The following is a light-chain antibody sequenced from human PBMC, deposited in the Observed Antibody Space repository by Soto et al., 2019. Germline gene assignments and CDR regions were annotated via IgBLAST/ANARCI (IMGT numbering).Light chain of an antibody. J-gene: IGKJ1*01. Sequence: PTTLYTSVGDRVTITCRASQSISSWLAWYQQKPGKAPKLLIYKASSLESGVPSRFSGSGSGTEFTLTISSLQPDDFATYYCQQYNSYPWTFGQGTKVDIK. CDR2: KAS. CDR1: QSISSW. CDR3: QQYNSYPWT. V-gene: IGKV1-5*03.